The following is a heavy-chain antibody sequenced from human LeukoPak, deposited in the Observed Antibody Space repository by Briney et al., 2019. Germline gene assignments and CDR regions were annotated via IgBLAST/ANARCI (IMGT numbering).Heavy chain of an antibody. CDR1: GFTFSSYW. V-gene: IGHV3-7*04. Sequence: GGSLRLSCAASGFTFSSYWMSWVRQAPGKGLEWVANIKQDGSEKYYVDSAKGRFTISRDNAKNSLYLQMNSLRAEDTAVYYCARVWSSYWFDPWGQGTLVTVSS. J-gene: IGHJ5*02. D-gene: IGHD6-6*01. CDR3: ARVWSSYWFDP. CDR2: IKQDGSEK.